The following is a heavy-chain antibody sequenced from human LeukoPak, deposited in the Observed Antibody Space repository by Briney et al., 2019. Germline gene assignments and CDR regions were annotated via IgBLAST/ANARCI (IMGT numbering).Heavy chain of an antibody. Sequence: ASVKVSCKASGYTFTGYYMHWVRQAPGQGLEWMGWINPNSGGTNYAQKFQGRVTMTRDTSISTAYMELNRLRSDDTAVYYSDRDIRGYGALNYWGQGTLVTVSS. CDR1: GYTFTGYY. CDR3: DRDIRGYGALNY. D-gene: IGHD3-3*02. CDR2: INPNSGGT. V-gene: IGHV1-2*02. J-gene: IGHJ4*02.